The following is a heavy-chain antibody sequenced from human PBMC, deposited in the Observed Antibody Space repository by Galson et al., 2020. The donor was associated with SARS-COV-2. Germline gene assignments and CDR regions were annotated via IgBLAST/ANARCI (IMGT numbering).Heavy chain of an antibody. V-gene: IGHV3-30*01. J-gene: IGHJ4*02. D-gene: IGHD6-19*01. CDR1: GFTLSSYA. CDR2: ISYDGSNK. Sequence: GGSLRLSCAASGFTLSSYAMHWVRQAPGKGLEWVAVISYDGSNKYYADSVKGRFTISRDNSKNTLYLQMNSLRAEDTAVYYCARDRVAVAWLDYWGQGTLVTVSS. CDR3: ARDRVAVAWLDY.